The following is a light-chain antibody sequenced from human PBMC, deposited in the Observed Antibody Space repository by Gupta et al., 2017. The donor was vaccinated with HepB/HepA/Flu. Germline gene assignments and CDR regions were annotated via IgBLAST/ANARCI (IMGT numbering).Light chain of an antibody. Sequence: QSALTQPASVSGSPGQSITISSTGTSSDIGTYNLVSWYQQHPGKAPKLIIYDVNKRPSGVSNRFSGSKSGNTASLTISGLQAEDEADYYCCSFGGSNNVIFGGGTKLTVL. CDR1: SSDIGTYNL. J-gene: IGLJ2*01. V-gene: IGLV2-23*02. CDR3: CSFGGSNNVI. CDR2: DVN.